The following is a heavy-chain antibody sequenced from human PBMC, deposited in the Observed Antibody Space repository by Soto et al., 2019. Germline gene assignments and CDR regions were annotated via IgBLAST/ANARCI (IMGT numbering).Heavy chain of an antibody. V-gene: IGHV4-31*03. CDR1: GGSISSGGYY. CDR2: IYYSGST. J-gene: IGHJ6*02. Sequence: NPSETLSLTCTVSGGSISSGGYYWSWIRQHPGKGLEWIGYIYYSGSTYYNPSLKSRVTISVDTSKNQFSLKLSSVTAADTAVYYCAGDISEGDYYYYGMDVWGQGTTVTV. D-gene: IGHD3-16*01. CDR3: AGDISEGDYYYYGMDV.